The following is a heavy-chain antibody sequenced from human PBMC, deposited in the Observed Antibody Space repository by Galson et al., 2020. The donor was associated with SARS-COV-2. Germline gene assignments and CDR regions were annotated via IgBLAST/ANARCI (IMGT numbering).Heavy chain of an antibody. CDR1: GFTFSSYA. J-gene: IGHJ4*02. CDR2: ICGGGSST. CDR3: ARGDMGNDYFDY. D-gene: IGHD7-27*01. Sequence: ETLSLTCAASGFTFSSYAMRWVRQAPGKGLEWVSRICGGGSSTNYADSVKGRFTISGDNAKNTLYLQMNSLRAEDTAVYYCARGDMGNDYFDYWGQGTLVTVSS. V-gene: IGHV3-74*01.